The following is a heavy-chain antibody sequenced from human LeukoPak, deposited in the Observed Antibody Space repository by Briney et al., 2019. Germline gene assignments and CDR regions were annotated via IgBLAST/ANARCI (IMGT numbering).Heavy chain of an antibody. Sequence: SQTLSLTCTVSGGSISSGDYYWRWIRQPPGKGLEWIGYIYYSGSTYYNPSLKSRVTISVDTSKNQFSLKLSSVTAADTAVYYCARALSEVDYYDSSGLWGFDYWGQGTLVTVSS. D-gene: IGHD3-22*01. V-gene: IGHV4-30-4*01. CDR2: IYYSGST. CDR1: GGSISSGDYY. CDR3: ARALSEVDYYDSSGLWGFDY. J-gene: IGHJ4*02.